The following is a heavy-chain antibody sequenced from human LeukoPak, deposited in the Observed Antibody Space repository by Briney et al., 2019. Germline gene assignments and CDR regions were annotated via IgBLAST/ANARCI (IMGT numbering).Heavy chain of an antibody. CDR1: GGTFSSYA. Sequence: AASVKVSCKASGGTFSSYAISWVRQAPGQGLEWMGGIIPIFGTANYAQKFQGRVTITADESTSTAYMELSSLRSEDTAVYYCARGPPNWGYDYWGPGTLVTVCS. D-gene: IGHD7-27*01. J-gene: IGHJ4*02. CDR2: IIPIFGTA. CDR3: ARGPPNWGYDY. V-gene: IGHV1-69*01.